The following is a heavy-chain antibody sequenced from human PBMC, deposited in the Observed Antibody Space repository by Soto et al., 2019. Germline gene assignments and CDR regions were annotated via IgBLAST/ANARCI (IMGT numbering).Heavy chain of an antibody. V-gene: IGHV4-34*01. Sequence: SETLSLTCAVYGGSFIGYYWSWIRQSPGKGLEWIGEVNPTGSTKYNPSLKSRVTISVDTSKNQFSLNLNSVTAADTALYYCARSREQWLVDAFDIWGQGTMVTVSS. CDR2: VNPTGST. J-gene: IGHJ3*02. D-gene: IGHD6-19*01. CDR3: ARSREQWLVDAFDI. CDR1: GGSFIGYY.